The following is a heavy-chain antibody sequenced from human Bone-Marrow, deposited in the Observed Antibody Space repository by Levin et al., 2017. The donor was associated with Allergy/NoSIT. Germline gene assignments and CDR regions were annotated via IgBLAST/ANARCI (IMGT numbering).Heavy chain of an antibody. V-gene: IGHV3-23*01. CDR1: GFTFNTHG. J-gene: IGHJ5*02. CDR3: AKDRGVAAAGGYNWLDP. D-gene: IGHD6-13*01. CDR2: ISGSGTGA. Sequence: GESLKISCAASGFTFNTHGMSWVRQAPGKGLDWVSSISGSGTGAYYSDPVKGRFTISRDNSKNMMYLEMNSLRADDTAVYYCAKDRGVAAAGGYNWLDPWGQGALVTVSS.